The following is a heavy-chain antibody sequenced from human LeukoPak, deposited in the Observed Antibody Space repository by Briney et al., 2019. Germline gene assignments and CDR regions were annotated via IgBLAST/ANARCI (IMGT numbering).Heavy chain of an antibody. CDR1: GYTFTGYY. D-gene: IGHD6-13*01. CDR2: INPNSGGT. CDR3: AREGYSSSWYKFDP. J-gene: IGHJ5*02. V-gene: IGHV1-2*02. Sequence: ASVKVSCKASGYTFTGYYMHWVRQAPGQGLEWMGWINPNSGGTNYAQKFQGRVTMTRDTSISTAYMELSRLRSDDTAVYYCAREGYSSSWYKFDPWGQGTLVTVSS.